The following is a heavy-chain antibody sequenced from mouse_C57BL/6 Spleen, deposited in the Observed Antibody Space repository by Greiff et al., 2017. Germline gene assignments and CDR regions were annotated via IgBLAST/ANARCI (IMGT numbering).Heavy chain of an antibody. J-gene: IGHJ2*01. CDR3: ARRSTTGYFDY. Sequence: EVQGVESGGDLVKPGGSLKLSCAASGFTFSSYGMSWVRQTPDKRLEWVATISSGGSYTYYPDSVKGRFTISRDNAKNTLYLQMSSLKSEDTAMYYCARRSTTGYFDYWGQGTTLTVSS. D-gene: IGHD3-1*01. CDR2: ISSGGSYT. V-gene: IGHV5-6*01. CDR1: GFTFSSYG.